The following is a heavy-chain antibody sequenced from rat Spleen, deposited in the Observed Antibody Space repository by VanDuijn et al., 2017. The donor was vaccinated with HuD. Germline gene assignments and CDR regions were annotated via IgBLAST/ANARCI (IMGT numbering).Heavy chain of an antibody. D-gene: IGHD1-3*01. Sequence: EVQLQESGPGLVKPSQSLSLTCSVTEYSISSSYRWNWIRKFPGNKLEWMGYINSAGSTNYNPSLKSRISITRDTSKNQFFLQVNSVTTEDTATYYCARGMGTTVAPWYFDYWGQGVMVTVSS. CDR1: EYSISSSYR. CDR3: ARGMGTTVAPWYFDY. V-gene: IGHV3-3*01. J-gene: IGHJ2*01. CDR2: INSAGST.